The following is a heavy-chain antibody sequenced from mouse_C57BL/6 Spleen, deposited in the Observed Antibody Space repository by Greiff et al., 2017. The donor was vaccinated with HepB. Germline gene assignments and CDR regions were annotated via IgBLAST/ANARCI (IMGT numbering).Heavy chain of an antibody. CDR2: IYPGSGST. CDR1: GYTFTSYW. V-gene: IGHV1-55*01. Sequence: QVQLQQPEAELVKPGASVKMSCKASGYTFTSYWITWVKQRPGQGLEWIGDIYPGSGSTNYNEKFKSKATLTVDTSSSTAYMQLSSLTSEDSAVYYCARDNYYGSSRSFDYWGQGTTLTVSS. CDR3: ARDNYYGSSRSFDY. D-gene: IGHD1-1*01. J-gene: IGHJ2*01.